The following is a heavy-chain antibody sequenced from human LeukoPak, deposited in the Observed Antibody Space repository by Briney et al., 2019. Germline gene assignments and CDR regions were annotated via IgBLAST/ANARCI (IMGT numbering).Heavy chain of an antibody. CDR1: GFTFRSYS. J-gene: IGHJ4*02. CDR3: AKDLHYGSADY. V-gene: IGHV3-21*01. D-gene: IGHD3-10*01. CDR2: ISSSSTYI. Sequence: PGGSLRLSCAASGFTFRSYSMNWVRQAPGKGLEWVSSISSSSTYIYYADSVKGRFTISRDNAKNALYLQMNSLRAEDTAVYYCAKDLHYGSADYWGQGTLVTVSS.